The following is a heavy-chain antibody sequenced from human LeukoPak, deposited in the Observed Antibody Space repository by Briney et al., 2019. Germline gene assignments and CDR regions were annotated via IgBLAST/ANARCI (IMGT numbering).Heavy chain of an antibody. Sequence: RTYYRSKWYNDYAVSVKSRITINPDTSKNQFSLQLNSVTPEDTAVYYCARASVAGGVFDYWGQGTLVTVSS. J-gene: IGHJ4*02. CDR3: ARASVAGGVFDY. CDR2: TYYRSKWYN. V-gene: IGHV6-1*01. D-gene: IGHD6-19*01.